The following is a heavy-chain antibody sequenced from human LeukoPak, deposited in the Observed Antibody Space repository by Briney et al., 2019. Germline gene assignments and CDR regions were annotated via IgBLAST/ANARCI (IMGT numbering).Heavy chain of an antibody. CDR2: IYYSGST. Sequence: PSETLSLTCTVSGGSISSYYWSWIRQPPGKGLEWIGYIYYSGSTNYNPSLMSRVTISVDTSKNQFSLKLSSVTAADTAVYYCASEYYYDSSGTGDAFDIWGQGTMVTVSS. CDR1: GGSISSYY. CDR3: ASEYYYDSSGTGDAFDI. J-gene: IGHJ3*02. V-gene: IGHV4-59*01. D-gene: IGHD3-22*01.